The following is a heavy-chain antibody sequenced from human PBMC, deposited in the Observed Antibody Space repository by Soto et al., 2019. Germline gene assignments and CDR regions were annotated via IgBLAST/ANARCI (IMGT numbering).Heavy chain of an antibody. Sequence: GGSLILSCAASGFTFSSYGMHWVRQAPGKGLEWVAVIWYDGSNKYYADSVKGPFSISRDNSKNTLYLQMNSLGAEDTAVYYCARGTGHYYYYMDVWGKGTTVTVSS. J-gene: IGHJ6*03. CDR1: GFTFSSYG. V-gene: IGHV3-33*01. CDR2: IWYDGSNK. CDR3: ARGTGHYYYYMDV.